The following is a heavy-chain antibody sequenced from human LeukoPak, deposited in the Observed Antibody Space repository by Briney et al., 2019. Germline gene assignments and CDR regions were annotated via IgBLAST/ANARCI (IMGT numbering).Heavy chain of an antibody. J-gene: IGHJ6*03. D-gene: IGHD6-13*01. V-gene: IGHV3-7*03. CDR2: INQDGSEK. CDR1: GFTFSSFW. CDR3: AKVAYSSSWYYYYYYMDV. Sequence: GGSLRLSCAASGFTFSSFWMSWVRQAPGKGLEWVANINQDGSEKYYVDSVKGRFTISRDNSKNSLYLQMNSLRTEDTALYYCAKVAYSSSWYYYYYYMDVWGKGTTVTVSS.